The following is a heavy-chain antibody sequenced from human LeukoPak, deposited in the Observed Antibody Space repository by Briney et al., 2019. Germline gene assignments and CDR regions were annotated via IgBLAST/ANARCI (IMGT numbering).Heavy chain of an antibody. J-gene: IGHJ4*01. CDR1: GFTFSSYW. Sequence: GGSLRLSCAVSGFTFSSYWMNWVRQAPGKGLEWVASIKQDGGEKSHVDSVKGRFTISRDNAKNSLYLQMSSLRAEDTAVYYCARDGTAAGLYFDLWGQGTLVTASS. CDR2: IKQDGGEK. CDR3: ARDGTAAGLYFDL. V-gene: IGHV3-7*01. D-gene: IGHD6-13*01.